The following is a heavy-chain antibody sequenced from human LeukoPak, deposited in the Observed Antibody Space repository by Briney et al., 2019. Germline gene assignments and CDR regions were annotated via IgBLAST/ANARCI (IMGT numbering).Heavy chain of an antibody. CDR3: AHFYASGHDAFDI. CDR1: DGSLSGYH. J-gene: IGHJ3*02. CDR2: INLSGST. Sequence: PSETLSLTWGVVDGSLSGYHWSWIRQSPGKGLEWIGEINLSGSTHYNPSLERRVTMSIDTSMNQFSLKLTSVTDADTAMYYCAHFYASGHDAFDIWGPGTLVAVSS. D-gene: IGHD3-10*01. V-gene: IGHV4-34*01.